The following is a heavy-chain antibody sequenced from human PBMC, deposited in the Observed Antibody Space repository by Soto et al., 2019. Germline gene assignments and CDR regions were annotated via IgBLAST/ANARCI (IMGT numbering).Heavy chain of an antibody. CDR3: ARDRDRFWVDP. CDR1: GYTFTSYD. CDR2: ISPYNGKK. D-gene: IGHD3-3*01. Sequence: QIYLVQSGPEVKMPGASLIVSCKTSGYTFTSYDVYWVRQAPGQGLEWMGWISPYNGKKKYVEKLQGRVDMTFDTATSTVYLEVRGLKFDDTAVYYCARDRDRFWVDPWGQGTLVTVSS. V-gene: IGHV1-18*01. J-gene: IGHJ5*02.